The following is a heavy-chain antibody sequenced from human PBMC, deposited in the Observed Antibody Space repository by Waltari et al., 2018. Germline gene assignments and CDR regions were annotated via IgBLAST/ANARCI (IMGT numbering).Heavy chain of an antibody. CDR3: ARDNDYYFDY. J-gene: IGHJ4*02. Sequence: EVQLVESGGGLVQPGGSLRLSCAASGFTFSTYSMNWVRQAPGKGLEWVSYISSSSSTRYYADSVKGRFTFSRDNAKNSLYLQMNSLRAEDTAVYYCARDNDYYFDYWGQGTLVTVSS. CDR2: ISSSSSTR. CDR1: GFTFSTYS. V-gene: IGHV3-48*04. D-gene: IGHD2-21*02.